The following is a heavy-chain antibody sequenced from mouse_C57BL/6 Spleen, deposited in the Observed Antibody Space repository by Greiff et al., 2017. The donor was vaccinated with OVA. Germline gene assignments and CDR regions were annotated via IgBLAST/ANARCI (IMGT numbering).Heavy chain of an antibody. Sequence: DVMLVESGGGLVKPGGSLKLSCAASGFTFSDYGMHWVRQAPEKGLEWVAYISSGSSTIYYADTVKGRFTISRDNAKNTLFLQMTSLRSEDTAMYYCARPSDGSHFAYWGQGTLVTVSA. J-gene: IGHJ3*01. CDR3: ARPSDGSHFAY. D-gene: IGHD2-3*01. CDR2: ISSGSSTI. V-gene: IGHV5-17*01. CDR1: GFTFSDYG.